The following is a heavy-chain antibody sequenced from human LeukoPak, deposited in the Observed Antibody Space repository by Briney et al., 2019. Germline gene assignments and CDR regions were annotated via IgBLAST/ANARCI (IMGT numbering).Heavy chain of an antibody. J-gene: IGHJ4*02. CDR3: ARSFGVVSHVFDY. D-gene: IGHD3-3*01. CDR1: GGTFSSYA. Sequence: SVKVSCKASGGTFSSYAISWVRQAPGRGLEWMGGIIPIFGTANYAQKFQGRVTITADESTSTAYMELSSLRSEDTAVYYCARSFGVVSHVFDYWGQGTLVTVSS. V-gene: IGHV1-69*13. CDR2: IIPIFGTA.